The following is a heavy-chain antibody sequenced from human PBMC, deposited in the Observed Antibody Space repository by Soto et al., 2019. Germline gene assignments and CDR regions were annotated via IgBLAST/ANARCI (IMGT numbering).Heavy chain of an antibody. Sequence: QVQLQESGPGLVKPSQTLSLTCTVSGGSISSGGYYWSWIRQHPGKGLEWIGYIYYSGSTYYNPSLKSRVTVSVAASENQLALKLSSVTAADTAVYYCARGFVAAAGTPPKYYFDYWGQGTLVTVSS. J-gene: IGHJ4*02. CDR3: ARGFVAAAGTPPKYYFDY. CDR2: IYYSGST. D-gene: IGHD6-13*01. CDR1: GGSISSGGYY. V-gene: IGHV4-31*03.